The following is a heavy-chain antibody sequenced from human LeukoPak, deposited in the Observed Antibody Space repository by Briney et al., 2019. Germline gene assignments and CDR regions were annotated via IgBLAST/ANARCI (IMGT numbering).Heavy chain of an antibody. CDR1: GYTFTSYG. V-gene: IGHV1-18*01. Sequence: ASVKVSCKASGYTFTSYGISWVRQAPGQGLEWMGWISAYNGNTNYAQKFQGRVTITADKSTSTAYMELSSLRSEDTAVYYCARAQCSSTSCYRNNWFDPWGQGTLVTVSS. CDR2: ISAYNGNT. D-gene: IGHD2-2*01. J-gene: IGHJ5*02. CDR3: ARAQCSSTSCYRNNWFDP.